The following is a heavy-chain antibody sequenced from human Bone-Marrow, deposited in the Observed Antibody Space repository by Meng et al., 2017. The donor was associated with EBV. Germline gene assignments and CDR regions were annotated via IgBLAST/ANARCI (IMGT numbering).Heavy chain of an antibody. D-gene: IGHD3-3*01. V-gene: IGHV3-21*01. Sequence: VQLVEDGGGLVKPGGSRRLACAASGFTFSSYSMNWVRQAPGKGLEWVSSISSSSSYIYYADSVKGRFTISRDNAKNSLYLQMNSLRAEDTAVYYCARDTIFGALGIFDYWGQGTLFNVSS. J-gene: IGHJ4*02. CDR3: ARDTIFGALGIFDY. CDR1: GFTFSSYS. CDR2: ISSSSSYI.